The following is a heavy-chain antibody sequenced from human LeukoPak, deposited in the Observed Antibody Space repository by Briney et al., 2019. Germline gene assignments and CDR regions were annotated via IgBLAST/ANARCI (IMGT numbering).Heavy chain of an antibody. CDR3: TGRELQYDTHLVY. CDR2: IKSKTDGETT. V-gene: IGHV3-15*01. CDR1: GFTFTNAW. J-gene: IGHJ4*02. Sequence: GGSLRLSCAASGFTFTNAWMSWVRQAPGEGLEWVGRIKSKTDGETTDYAAPVKGRFTISRDDSKSTVFLQMNSLKTEDTAVYYCTGRELQYDTHLVYWGQGTRVTVSS. D-gene: IGHD4-11*01.